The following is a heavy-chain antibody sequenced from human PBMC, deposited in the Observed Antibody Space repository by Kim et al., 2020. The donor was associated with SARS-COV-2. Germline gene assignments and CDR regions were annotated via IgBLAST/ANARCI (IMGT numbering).Heavy chain of an antibody. J-gene: IGHJ4*02. D-gene: IGHD2-2*02. Sequence: NPALKSRVTISVDTSKNQFSLKRSSVTAADTAVYYCARHDLVVVPAAIDSWGQGTLVTVSS. CDR3: ARHDLVVVPAAIDS. V-gene: IGHV4-39*01.